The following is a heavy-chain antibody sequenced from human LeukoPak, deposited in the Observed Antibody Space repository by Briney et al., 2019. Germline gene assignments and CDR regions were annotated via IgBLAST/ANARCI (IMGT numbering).Heavy chain of an antibody. CDR1: GGTFISYA. CDR3: ARIKYYDYVWGSHLTNGGGYYGMDV. J-gene: IGHJ6*04. V-gene: IGHV1-69*13. Sequence: ASVTVSFMASGGTFISYAISWVRQAPGQGLEWMGGIIPIFGTANYAQKFQGGVTITADESTSTAYMELSSLRSEDTAVYYCARIKYYDYVWGSHLTNGGGYYGMDVWGKGTTVTVSS. D-gene: IGHD3-16*02. CDR2: IIPIFGTA.